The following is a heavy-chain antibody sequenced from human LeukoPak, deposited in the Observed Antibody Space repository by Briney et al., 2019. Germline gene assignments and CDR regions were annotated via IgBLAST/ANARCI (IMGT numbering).Heavy chain of an antibody. CDR2: IYYSGST. D-gene: IGHD2-2*01. CDR3: ARDVVPAAISAFDI. V-gene: IGHV4-39*07. CDR1: GGSISSSSYY. Sequence: SETLSLTCTVSGGSISSSSYYWGWIRQPPGKVLEWIGSIYYSGSTHYNPSLKSRVTISVDTSKNQFYLKLSSVTAADTAVYYCARDVVPAAISAFDIWGQGTMLTVSS. J-gene: IGHJ3*02.